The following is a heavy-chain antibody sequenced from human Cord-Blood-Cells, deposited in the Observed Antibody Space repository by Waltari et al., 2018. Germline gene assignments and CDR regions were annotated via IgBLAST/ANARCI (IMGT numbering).Heavy chain of an antibody. Sequence: EVQLVESGGGLVQPGGSLRLSCAASGFTVSSNYMSWVGQAPGKGVEWVSVIYSGGSTYYADSVKGRFTISRDNSKNTLYLQRNSLRAEDTAVYYCARGEYSSSHIQHWGQGTLVTVSS. J-gene: IGHJ1*01. CDR1: GFTVSSNY. CDR2: IYSGGST. CDR3: ARGEYSSSHIQH. V-gene: IGHV3-66*01. D-gene: IGHD6-6*01.